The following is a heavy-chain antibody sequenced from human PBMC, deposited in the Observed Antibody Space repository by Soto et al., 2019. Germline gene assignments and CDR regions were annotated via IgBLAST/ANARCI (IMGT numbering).Heavy chain of an antibody. Sequence: HLQLKETGPGLVKPSETRSLTCPVSGGSFTSSSNYWGRIRQRPGKALQSVAYIYYYGNTHYNPSLESRVHISIHPSQNQCSRRLDSVTAAHCVVYYCAGSRITPRLFMYPFDYWAQGKLVTVSS. J-gene: IGHJ4*02. CDR3: AGSRITPRLFMYPFDY. V-gene: IGHV4-39*01. D-gene: IGHD6-6*01. CDR2: IYYYGNT. CDR1: GGSFTSSSNY.